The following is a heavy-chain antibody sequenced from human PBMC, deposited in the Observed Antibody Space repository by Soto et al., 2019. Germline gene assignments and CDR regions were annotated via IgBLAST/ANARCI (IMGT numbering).Heavy chain of an antibody. V-gene: IGHV3-30*18. J-gene: IGHJ4*02. CDR3: AKSPNFYCSSPNCYKYYFDH. CDR2: ISYDGSEK. CDR1: GFTFNTYG. Sequence: GGSLRLSCAASGFTFNTYGMHWVRQSPGKGLEWVAVISYDGSEKYYVDSVKGRFTISKDNSKNTLYLQMNSLRPEDTAVYYCAKSPNFYCSSPNCYKYYFDHWGQGTRVTVSS. D-gene: IGHD2-2*02.